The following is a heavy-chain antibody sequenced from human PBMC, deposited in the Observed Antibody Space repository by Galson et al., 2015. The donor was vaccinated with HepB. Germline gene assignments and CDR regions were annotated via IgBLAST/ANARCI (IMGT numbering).Heavy chain of an antibody. CDR3: ASIDGNSGIWYFDL. CDR2: IKQDGSEK. J-gene: IGHJ2*01. Sequence: SLRLSCAASGFTSSNYWMSWVRQAPGKGLEWVANIKQDGSEKYYVDSVKGRFTISRDNAKNSLYLQMNSLRAEDTAVYYCASIDGNSGIWYFDLWGRGTLVTVSS. V-gene: IGHV3-7*03. CDR1: GFTSSNYW. D-gene: IGHD4-23*01.